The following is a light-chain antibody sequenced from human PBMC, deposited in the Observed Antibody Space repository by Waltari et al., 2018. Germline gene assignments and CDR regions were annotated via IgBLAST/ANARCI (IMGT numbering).Light chain of an antibody. CDR3: QQYYSTPYT. J-gene: IGKJ2*01. CDR2: WAS. CDR1: QSVLYSSDNKNY. Sequence: DIVMTQSPDSLAVSLGERPSINCKASQSVLYSSDNKNYLAWYRQKPGQPPNLLIYWASTRESGVPGRFSGSGSGTDFTLTISSLQAEDVAVYYCQQYYSTPYTFGQGTKLEIK. V-gene: IGKV4-1*01.